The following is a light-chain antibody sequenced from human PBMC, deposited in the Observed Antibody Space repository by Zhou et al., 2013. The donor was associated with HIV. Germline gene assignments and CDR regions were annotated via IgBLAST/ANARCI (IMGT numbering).Light chain of an antibody. CDR2: LGS. CDR3: MQALQTPLT. Sequence: DIVMTQSPLSLSVTPGEPASISCRSSRSLLHSNGYNYLDWYLQKPGQSPQLVVYLGSNRASGVPDRFSGSGSGTDFTLKISRVEAEDVGVYYCMQALQTPLTFGGGTKVEIK. J-gene: IGKJ4*01. V-gene: IGKV2-28*01. CDR1: RSLLHSNGYNY.